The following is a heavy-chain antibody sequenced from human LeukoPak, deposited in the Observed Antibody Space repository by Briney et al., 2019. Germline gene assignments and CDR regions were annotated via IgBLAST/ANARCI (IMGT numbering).Heavy chain of an antibody. J-gene: IGHJ3*02. V-gene: IGHV3-48*03. Sequence: GGSLRLSCAASGFTFSSYEMIWVRPAPGKGLEGISYINGGGTTFYYADSGRGRFTFSRDKGKNSLYLRMVSLRADDTYFCYCARDILRWAFDIWGQGTMVTVSS. CDR3: ARDILRWAFDI. D-gene: IGHD2-21*01. CDR2: INGGGTTF. CDR1: GFTFSSYE.